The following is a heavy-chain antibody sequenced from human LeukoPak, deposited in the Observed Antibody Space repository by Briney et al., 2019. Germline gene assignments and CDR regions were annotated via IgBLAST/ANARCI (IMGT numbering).Heavy chain of an antibody. CDR2: IYSGGST. Sequence: GGSLRLSCAASGFTVSSNYMSWVRQAPGKGLEWVSVIYSGGSTYYADSVKGRFTISRDNAKNSLYLQMNSLRAEDTAVYYCARELLYDFWSGYYFDYWGQGTLVTVSS. J-gene: IGHJ4*02. D-gene: IGHD3-3*01. CDR1: GFTVSSNY. CDR3: ARELLYDFWSGYYFDY. V-gene: IGHV3-53*01.